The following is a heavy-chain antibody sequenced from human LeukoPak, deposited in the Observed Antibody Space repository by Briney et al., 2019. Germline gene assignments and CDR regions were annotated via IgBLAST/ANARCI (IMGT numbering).Heavy chain of an antibody. CDR2: ISYDGRNK. V-gene: IGHV3-30*18. J-gene: IGHJ4*02. CDR3: AKEYSYARSYFDY. Sequence: PGGSLRLSCAASGFTFSRYGMHWVRQAPGKGLEWVTVISYDGRNKYYADSVKGRFTISRDNSKNTLYLQMNSLRAEDTAVYYCAKEYSYARSYFDYWGQGTLVTVSS. CDR1: GFTFSRYG. D-gene: IGHD5-18*01.